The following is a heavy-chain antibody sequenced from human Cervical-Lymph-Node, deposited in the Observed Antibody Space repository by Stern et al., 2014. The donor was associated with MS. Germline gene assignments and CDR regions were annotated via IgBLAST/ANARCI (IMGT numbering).Heavy chain of an antibody. Sequence: QVTLRESGPTMVKPTQTLTLTCTFSGFSLTTKGVGVGWIRQPPGKALEWLALIYWDDDQHYNPYLKNRLTITKDSAKNQAVTHMTDLDPVDTATYYCAREIAAVVPFDYWGQGAQVTVSS. J-gene: IGHJ4*02. V-gene: IGHV2-5*02. CDR1: GFSLTTKGVG. CDR3: AREIAAVVPFDY. D-gene: IGHD6-13*01. CDR2: IYWDDDQ.